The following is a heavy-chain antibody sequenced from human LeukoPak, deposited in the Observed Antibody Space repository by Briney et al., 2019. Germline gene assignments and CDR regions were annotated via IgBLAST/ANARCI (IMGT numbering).Heavy chain of an antibody. V-gene: IGHV3-23*01. J-gene: IGHJ4*02. CDR3: AKVNWCSASCADA. CDR2: ICGNGYST. Sequence: GGSLRLSCAASGFTFSSDDMNWVRQAPGKGLEWVSGICGNGYSTHYADSVKGRFTISRDNSKNTLSLQMNSLRAEDTAVYYCAKVNWCSASCADAWGQGTLVTVSS. D-gene: IGHD2-2*01. CDR1: GFTFSSDD.